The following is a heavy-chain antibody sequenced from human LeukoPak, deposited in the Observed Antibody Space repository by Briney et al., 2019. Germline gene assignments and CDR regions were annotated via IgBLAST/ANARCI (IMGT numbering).Heavy chain of an antibody. CDR3: ARDRTQYYDFWSGIIALQPTHYYFDY. Sequence: PSETLSLTCTVPGYSISSGYYWGWIRQPPGKGLEWIGSIYHSGSTYYNPSLKSRVTISVDTSKNQFSLKLSSVTAADTAVYYCARDRTQYYDFWSGIIALQPTHYYFDYWGQGTLVTVSS. J-gene: IGHJ4*02. D-gene: IGHD3-3*01. V-gene: IGHV4-38-2*02. CDR2: IYHSGST. CDR1: GYSISSGYY.